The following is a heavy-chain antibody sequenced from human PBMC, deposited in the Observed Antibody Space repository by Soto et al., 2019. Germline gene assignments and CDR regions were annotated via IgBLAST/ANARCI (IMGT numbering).Heavy chain of an antibody. CDR3: AREIYCGGDCYPRRIVAFDI. CDR1: GYTFTSYD. J-gene: IGHJ3*02. Sequence: GASVKVSCKASGYTFTSYDINWLRQSTGQGLEWMGWMNPNSGNTGYAQKFQGRVTMTRNTSISTAYMELSSLRSEDTAVYYCAREIYCGGDCYPRRIVAFDIWGQGTMVTVSS. CDR2: MNPNSGNT. D-gene: IGHD2-21*02. V-gene: IGHV1-8*01.